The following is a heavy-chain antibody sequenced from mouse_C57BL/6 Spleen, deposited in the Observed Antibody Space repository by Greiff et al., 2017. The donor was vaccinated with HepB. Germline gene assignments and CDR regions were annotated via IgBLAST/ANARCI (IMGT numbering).Heavy chain of an antibody. V-gene: IGHV1-5*01. CDR3: TARDDYDWYFDV. D-gene: IGHD2-4*01. Sequence: VQLQQSGTVLARPGASVKMSCKTSGYTFTSYWMHWVKQRPGQGLEWIGAIYPGNSDTSYNQKFKGKAKLTAVTSASTAYMELSSLTNEDSAVYYCTARDDYDWYFDVWGTGTTVTVSS. CDR2: IYPGNSDT. J-gene: IGHJ1*03. CDR1: GYTFTSYW.